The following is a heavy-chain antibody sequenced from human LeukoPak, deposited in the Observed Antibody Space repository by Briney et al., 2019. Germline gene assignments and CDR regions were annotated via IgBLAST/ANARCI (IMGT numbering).Heavy chain of an antibody. CDR1: GFTFSSYW. D-gene: IGHD1-26*01. CDR3: ARASSIVGATSYFQH. CDR2: IKQDGSEK. J-gene: IGHJ1*01. V-gene: IGHV3-7*01. Sequence: GGSLRLSCAASGFTFSSYWMSWVRQAPGKGLEWMANIKQDGSEKYYVDSVEGRFTISRDNAKNSLYLQMNSLRAEDTAVYYCARASSIVGATSYFQHWGQGTLVTVSP.